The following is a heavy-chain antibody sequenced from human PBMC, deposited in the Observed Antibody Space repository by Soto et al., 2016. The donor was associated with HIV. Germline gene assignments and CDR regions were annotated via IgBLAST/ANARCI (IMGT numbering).Heavy chain of an antibody. Sequence: QVQLVQSGAEVKKPGASVKVSCKASGYTFTSYYMHWVRQAPGQGLEWMGIINPSGGSTSYAQKFQGRVTMTRDTSTSTVYMELSSLRSEDTAVYYCARDEDRYYYGSGSANYFDYWGQGTLVTVSS. CDR3: ARDEDRYYYGSGSANYFDY. V-gene: IGHV1-46*01. J-gene: IGHJ4*02. CDR1: GYTFTSYY. D-gene: IGHD3-10*01. CDR2: INPSGGST.